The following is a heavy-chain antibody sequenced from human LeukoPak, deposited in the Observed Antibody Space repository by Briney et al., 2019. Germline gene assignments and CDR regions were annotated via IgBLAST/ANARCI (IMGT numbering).Heavy chain of an antibody. CDR3: ARDRYNQVDY. D-gene: IGHD5-24*01. CDR1: GYSISSGYY. Sequence: SETLSLTCAVSGYSISSGYYWGWIRQPPGKGLEWIGSIYHSGSTYYNPSLKSRVTTSVDTSKNQFSLKLSSVTAADTAVYYCARDRYNQVDYWGQGTLVTVSS. J-gene: IGHJ4*02. V-gene: IGHV4-38-2*02. CDR2: IYHSGST.